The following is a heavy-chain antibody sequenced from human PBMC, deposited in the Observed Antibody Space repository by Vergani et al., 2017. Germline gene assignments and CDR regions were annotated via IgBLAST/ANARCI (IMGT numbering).Heavy chain of an antibody. D-gene: IGHD5-18*01. V-gene: IGHV5-51*01. CDR3: AKRIGAYGYGLDS. CDR2: IFPSDSDT. CDR1: GYTFTSHW. J-gene: IGHJ4*02. Sequence: EVQLVQSGAEVKKPGESLRISCKASGYTFTSHWIGWARQMPGKGLEWIGIIFPSDSDTRYSPSFQGQVTISVDKSITTAYLQWNSLRTSDTAMYYCAKRIGAYGYGLDSWGQGTLVTVSS.